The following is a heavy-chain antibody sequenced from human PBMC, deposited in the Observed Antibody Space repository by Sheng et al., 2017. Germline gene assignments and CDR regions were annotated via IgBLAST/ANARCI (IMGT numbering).Heavy chain of an antibody. CDR3: ARVIKFYWDRGYFDL. Sequence: QVQLQQWGAGLLKPSETLSLTCAVYDGSLSGYSWTWIPPAPTGRGRGVDWRNTIIVQALTTIRPSEGRVTISEDASKNQFSLRLSSVTAADTAVYYCARVIKFYWDRGYFDLWGRGALVTVSA. CDR2: TIIVQAL. D-gene: IGHD2-8*02. CDR1: DGSLSGYS. V-gene: IGHV4-34*01. J-gene: IGHJ2*01.